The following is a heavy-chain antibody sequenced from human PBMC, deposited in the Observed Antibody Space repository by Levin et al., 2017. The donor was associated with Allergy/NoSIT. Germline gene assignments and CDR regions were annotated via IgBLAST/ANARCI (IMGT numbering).Heavy chain of an antibody. Sequence: GGSLRLSCAASGFTVSSNYMSWVRQAPGKGLEWVSVIYSGGSTYYADSVKGRFTISRDNSKNTLYLQMNSLRAEDTAVYYCARSRESSSWYYYYYGMDVWGQGTTVTVSS. J-gene: IGHJ6*02. V-gene: IGHV3-53*01. CDR3: ARSRESSSWYYYYYGMDV. CDR2: IYSGGST. CDR1: GFTVSSNY. D-gene: IGHD6-13*01.